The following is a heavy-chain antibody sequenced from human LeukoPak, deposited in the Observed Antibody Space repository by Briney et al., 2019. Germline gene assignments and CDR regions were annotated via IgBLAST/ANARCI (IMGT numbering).Heavy chain of an antibody. D-gene: IGHD6-13*01. CDR1: GDSVSSNSAA. J-gene: IGHJ6*04. Sequence: SQTLSLTCAISGDSVSSNSAAWNWIRQSPSRGLEWLGRTYYRSKWYNDYAVSVKSRITINPDTSKNQFSLQLNSVTPEDTAVYYCARGYSSSWYPYYCYYGMDVWGKGTTVTVSS. V-gene: IGHV6-1*01. CDR2: TYYRSKWYN. CDR3: ARGYSSSWYPYYCYYGMDV.